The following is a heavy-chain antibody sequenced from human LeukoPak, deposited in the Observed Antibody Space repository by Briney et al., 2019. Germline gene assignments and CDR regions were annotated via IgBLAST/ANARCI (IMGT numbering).Heavy chain of an antibody. CDR1: GGSISCGSYY. V-gene: IGHV4-61*02. CDR3: AREEYGDSQTY. D-gene: IGHD4-17*01. J-gene: IGHJ4*02. CDR2: IYTSGST. Sequence: PSETLSLTCTVSGGSISCGSYYWRWLGQPAGKGLEWIGRIYTSGSTNYNPSLKSRVTISVDTAKNQFSLKLSSVTAADTAVYYCAREEYGDSQTYWGQGTLVTVSS.